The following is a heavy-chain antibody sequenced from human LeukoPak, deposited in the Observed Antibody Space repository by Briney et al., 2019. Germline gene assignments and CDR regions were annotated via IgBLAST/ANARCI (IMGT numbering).Heavy chain of an antibody. CDR3: ARGYSSDWAYYFDY. J-gene: IGHJ4*02. V-gene: IGHV4-59*01. CDR2: IYYSGST. D-gene: IGHD6-19*01. CDR1: GGSISSYY. Sequence: SETLSLTCTVSGGSISSYYWSWIRQPSGKGLEWIGYIYYSGSTNYNPSLESRVTISVDTSKKQFSLKLSSVTAADTAVYYCARGYSSDWAYYFDYWGQGTLVTVSS.